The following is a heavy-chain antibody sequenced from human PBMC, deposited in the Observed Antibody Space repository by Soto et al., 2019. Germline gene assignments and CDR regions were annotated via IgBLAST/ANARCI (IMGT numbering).Heavy chain of an antibody. Sequence: GGSLRLSCAASGFTFSSYSMNWARQAPGKGLEWVSSISSSSSYIYYADSVKGRFTISRDNAKNSLYLQMNSLRAEDTAVYYCAREYYDSSGYYYRGAPLTFDYWGQGTLVTVSS. V-gene: IGHV3-21*01. D-gene: IGHD3-22*01. CDR2: ISSSSSYI. J-gene: IGHJ4*02. CDR1: GFTFSSYS. CDR3: AREYYDSSGYYYRGAPLTFDY.